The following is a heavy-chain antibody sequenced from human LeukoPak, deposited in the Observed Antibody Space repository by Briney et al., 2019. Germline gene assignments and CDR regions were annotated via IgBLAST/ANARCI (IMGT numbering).Heavy chain of an antibody. Sequence: GGSLRLSCAASGFTFSSYTMHWVRQAPGKGLGWVAVISYDGINKYYADSVKGRFTISRDNSNDTLYLQMNSLRVEDTAVYYCARPGSGGSLDYWGQGTLVTVSS. CDR3: ARPGSGGSLDY. CDR2: ISYDGINK. CDR1: GFTFSSYT. J-gene: IGHJ4*02. V-gene: IGHV3-30-3*01. D-gene: IGHD2-8*02.